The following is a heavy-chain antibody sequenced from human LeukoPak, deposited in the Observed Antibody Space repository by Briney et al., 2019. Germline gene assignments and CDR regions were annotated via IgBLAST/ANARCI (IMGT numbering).Heavy chain of an antibody. J-gene: IGHJ4*02. CDR2: VNPSGGST. CDR1: GGTFSSYA. CDR3: ARCNLIQLWPPDGSLDY. Sequence: ASVKVSCKASGGTFSSYAISWVRQAPGQGLEWMGIVNPSGGSTSYAQKFQGRVTMTRDMSTSTVYMELSSLRFEGTAVYYCARCNLIQLWPPDGSLDYWGQGTLVTVSS. D-gene: IGHD5-18*01. V-gene: IGHV1-46*01.